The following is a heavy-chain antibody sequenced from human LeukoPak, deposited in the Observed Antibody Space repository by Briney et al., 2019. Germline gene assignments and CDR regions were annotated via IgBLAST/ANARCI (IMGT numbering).Heavy chain of an antibody. CDR2: IKQDGGQI. J-gene: IGHJ4*02. CDR3: ARLGARQMLEY. CDR1: EFTFSSYW. V-gene: IGHV3-7*01. D-gene: IGHD4-17*01. Sequence: GGSLRLSCAASEFTFSSYWMSWVRQAPGKGLEWVANIKQDGGQIYYLESVKGRFTVSRDNAKNSLYLQMDSLRAEDTAVYYCARLGARQMLEYWGQGTLVTVSS.